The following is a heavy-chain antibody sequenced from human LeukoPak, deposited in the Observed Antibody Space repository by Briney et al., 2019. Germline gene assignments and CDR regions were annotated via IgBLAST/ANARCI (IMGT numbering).Heavy chain of an antibody. CDR1: GGSISSSNW. D-gene: IGHD6-13*01. J-gene: IGHJ5*02. CDR3: ARDQAAAGIVWFDP. V-gene: IGHV4-4*02. CDR2: IYHSGST. Sequence: SETLSLTCAVSGGSISSSNWWSWVRQPPGKGLEWIGEIYHSGSTNYNPSLKSRVTISVDKSKNQFSLKLSSVTAADTAVHYCARDQAAAGIVWFDPWGQGTLVTVSS.